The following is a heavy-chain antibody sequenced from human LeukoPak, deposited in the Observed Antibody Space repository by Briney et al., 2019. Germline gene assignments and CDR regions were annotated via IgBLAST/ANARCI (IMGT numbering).Heavy chain of an antibody. CDR1: GGSFSGHY. V-gene: IGHV4-34*01. J-gene: IGHJ4*02. Sequence: SETLSLTCAIYGGSFSGHYWSWIRQSPGKGLEWIAEIHYSGATNYNPSLKSRVPLSGDTSKNQVFLRVTSVTAADTALYYCARGILFDYYFDSWGQGTLVTVSS. CDR3: ARGILFDYYFDS. D-gene: IGHD3-9*01. CDR2: IHYSGAT.